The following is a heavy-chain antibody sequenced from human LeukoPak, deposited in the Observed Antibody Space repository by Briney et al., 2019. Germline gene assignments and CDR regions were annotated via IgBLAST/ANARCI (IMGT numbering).Heavy chain of an antibody. J-gene: IGHJ4*02. CDR2: INPNSGDT. Sequence: ASVKVSCKASGYTFTGYYMHWVRQAPGQGLEWMGWINPNSGDTRYSQKFQGRVTMTRDTSISTAYMELSRLRSDDTAVYYCATQKGSYLWGTDFDYWGQGTLVTVSS. D-gene: IGHD3-16*01. V-gene: IGHV1-2*02. CDR1: GYTFTGYY. CDR3: ATQKGSYLWGTDFDY.